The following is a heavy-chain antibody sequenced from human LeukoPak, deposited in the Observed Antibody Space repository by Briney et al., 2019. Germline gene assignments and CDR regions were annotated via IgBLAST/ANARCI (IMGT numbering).Heavy chain of an antibody. CDR2: IWYDGSKT. J-gene: IGHJ4*01. Sequence: TGRSLGLSCAASGFTFSSYGMHWVRQAPGKGLEWVAVIWYDGSKTYYADSVKGRFTISRDSSKKTLFLQMNSLRAEDTAVYYCARDGNYRFDYWGHGTLVTVSS. CDR3: ARDGNYRFDY. D-gene: IGHD3-16*02. CDR1: GFTFSSYG. V-gene: IGHV3-33*01.